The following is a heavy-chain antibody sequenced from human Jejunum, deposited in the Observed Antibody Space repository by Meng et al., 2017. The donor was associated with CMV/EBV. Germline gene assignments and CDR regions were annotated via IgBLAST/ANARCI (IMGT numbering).Heavy chain of an antibody. J-gene: IGHJ4*02. V-gene: IGHV4-61*08. D-gene: IGHD2-2*01. CDR2: MFYNGAT. CDR3: AAFEYARMFYFDF. CDR1: SVSSSDYY. Sequence: SVSSSDYYWTWIRQPPGKRLEWIGWMFYNGATNFNPSLKSRVSISLDTSKNQFSLKLTSVTAADAAMYYCAAFEYARMFYFDFWGQGALVTVSS.